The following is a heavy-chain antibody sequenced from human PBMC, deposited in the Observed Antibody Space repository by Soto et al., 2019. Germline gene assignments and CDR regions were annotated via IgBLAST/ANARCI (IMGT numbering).Heavy chain of an antibody. CDR3: EKSEQYGSVSYYFDY. J-gene: IGHJ4*02. D-gene: IGHD1-26*01. Sequence: EVQLLESGGGLVQPGGSLRLSCAASGFTFSRNAMSWVRQAPGRGLEWVSGISGGGGATYYADSVKGRFTISRDNTKNTLYLQMNSMRAEDTAIYYCEKSEQYGSVSYYFDYWGQGTLVTVSS. V-gene: IGHV3-23*01. CDR2: ISGGGGAT. CDR1: GFTFSRNA.